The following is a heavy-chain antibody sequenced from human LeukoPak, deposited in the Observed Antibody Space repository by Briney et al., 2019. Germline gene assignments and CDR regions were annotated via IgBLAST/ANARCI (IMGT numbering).Heavy chain of an antibody. J-gene: IGHJ4*02. CDR1: GGSISSYY. CDR3: ARGDDSSGYYPFDY. V-gene: IGHV4-4*07. D-gene: IGHD3-22*01. CDR2: IYTSGST. Sequence: SETLSLTCTVSGGSISSYYWSWIRQPAGKGLEWIGRIYTSGSTNYNPSLKSRVTMSVDTSKNQFSLELSSVTAADTAVYYCARGDDSSGYYPFDYWGQGTLVTVSS.